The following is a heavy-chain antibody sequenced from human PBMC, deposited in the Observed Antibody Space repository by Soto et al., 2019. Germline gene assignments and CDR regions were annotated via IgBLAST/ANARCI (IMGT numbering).Heavy chain of an antibody. CDR1: GGSISSSSYY. D-gene: IGHD6-13*01. J-gene: IGHJ5*02. CDR2: IYYSGST. CDR3: ARSPVRVAAARFRFDP. Sequence: QLQLQESGPGLVKPSETLSLTCTVSGGSISSSSYYWGWIRQPPGKGLEWIGSIYYSGSTYYNPSLKSRVTISVDTSKNQFSLKLSSVTAADTAVYYCARSPVRVAAARFRFDPWGQGTLVTVSS. V-gene: IGHV4-39*01.